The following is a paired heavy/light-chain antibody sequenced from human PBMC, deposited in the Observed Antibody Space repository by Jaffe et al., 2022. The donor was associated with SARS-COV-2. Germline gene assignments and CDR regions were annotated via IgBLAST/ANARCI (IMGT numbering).Heavy chain of an antibody. CDR2: LSYGGINE. Sequence: QVQLVESGGGVVQPGRSLRLSCVASGFTVSSYAMHWVRQAPGKGLEWVAALSYGGINEHYAESVRGRFTISRDTSKNTLYLQMNSLRAEDTAVYYCARALPDYWGQGTLVTVSS. V-gene: IGHV3-30*04. CDR1: GFTVSSYA. CDR3: ARALPDY. J-gene: IGHJ4*02.
Light chain of an antibody. CDR3: QDYSDYSRT. CDR1: QSISTW. J-gene: IGKJ1*01. V-gene: IGKV1-5*03. CDR2: KAS. Sequence: DVQMTQSPSTLSASVGDRVTITCRASQSISTWLAWYQQKPGKAPKVLIYKASSLESGVPSRFSGRGFGTEFTLTIDSLQPDDFATYYCQDYSDYSRTFGQGTKVEIK.